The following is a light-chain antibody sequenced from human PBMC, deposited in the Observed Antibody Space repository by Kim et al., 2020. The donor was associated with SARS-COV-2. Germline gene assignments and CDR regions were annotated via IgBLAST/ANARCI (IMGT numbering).Light chain of an antibody. Sequence: QSALTQPASVSGSPGQSITISCAGTGGDIGGFNYVSWYQEHPGKAPKLMIFDVSKRPSGISNRFTGSKSANTASLIISGLQPEDEAYYFCSSYTADSTFVFGTGTKVTVL. V-gene: IGLV2-14*03. CDR3: SSYTADSTFV. CDR2: DVS. CDR1: GGDIGGFNY. J-gene: IGLJ1*01.